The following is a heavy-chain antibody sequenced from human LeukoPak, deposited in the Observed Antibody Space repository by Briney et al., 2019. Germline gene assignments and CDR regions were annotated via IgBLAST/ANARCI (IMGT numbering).Heavy chain of an antibody. CDR2: MYYGGYT. CDR1: GGSISSSGYY. J-gene: IGHJ4*02. V-gene: IGHV4-39*07. Sequence: SETLSLTCSVSGGSISSSGYYWGWIRQPPGKGLEWIGSMYYGGYTYYNASLKSRVTISVDTSKNLFSLKLNSVTAADTGVYYCARSKNGKCDYWGQGTLVTVSS. CDR3: ARSKNGKCDY. D-gene: IGHD1-26*01.